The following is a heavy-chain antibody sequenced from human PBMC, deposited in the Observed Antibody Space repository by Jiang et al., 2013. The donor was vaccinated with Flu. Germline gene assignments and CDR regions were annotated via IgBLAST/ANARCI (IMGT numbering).Heavy chain of an antibody. D-gene: IGHD4-17*01. CDR3: ARADYGDFLFYFDY. CDR1: GFTFDDYG. J-gene: IGHJ4*02. Sequence: QLVESGEGVVRPGGSLRLSCAASGFTFDDYGMSWVRQAPGKGLEWVSGINWNGGSTGYADSVKGRFTISRDNAKNSLYLQMNSLRAEDTALYYCARADYGDFLFYFDYWGQGTLVTVSS. V-gene: IGHV3-20*04. CDR2: INWNGGST.